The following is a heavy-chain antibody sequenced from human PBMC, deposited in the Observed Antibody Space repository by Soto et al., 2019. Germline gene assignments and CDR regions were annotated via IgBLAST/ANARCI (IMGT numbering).Heavy chain of an antibody. CDR1: GGTFSNYA. CDR3: ARSSPNDSGNYPTDAFDI. J-gene: IGHJ3*02. D-gene: IGHD3-22*01. CDR2: ITPMYGSP. Sequence: SVKVSCKASGGTFSNYAISWVRQAPGQGLEWMGGITPMYGSPNYAQKFQGRLTITADESTSTAYMELSSLRSEDTALYYCARSSPNDSGNYPTDAFDIWGQGTMVTVSS. V-gene: IGHV1-69*13.